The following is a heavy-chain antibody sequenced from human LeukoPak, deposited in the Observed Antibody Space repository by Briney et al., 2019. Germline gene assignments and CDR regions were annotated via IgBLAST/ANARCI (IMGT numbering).Heavy chain of an antibody. J-gene: IGHJ4*02. CDR3: TSPLPTRPDVIVY. D-gene: IGHD6-6*01. CDR1: GGSISNYY. Sequence: SEALALTCTVSGGSISNYYWWWIRPPAGKGLGGIGRIPTTGDTNYKPSLQGRVTMAGDTSNNPLSLGLSFVTAADTAMYHCTSPLPTRPDVIVYCGQGNLVTVSS. CDR2: IPTTGDT. V-gene: IGHV4-4*07.